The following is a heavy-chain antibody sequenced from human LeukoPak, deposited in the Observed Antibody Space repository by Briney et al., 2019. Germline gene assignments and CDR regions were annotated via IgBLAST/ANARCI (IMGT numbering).Heavy chain of an antibody. CDR1: GYTFTSYG. CDR3: ARGPGIAVAGSNWY. Sequence: EASVTVCCKASGYTFTSYGISWVRQAPGQGLEWMGWISAYNGNTNYAQKLQGRVTMTTDTSTSTAYMELRSLRSDDTAVYYCARGPGIAVAGSNWYWGQGTLVTVSS. V-gene: IGHV1-18*01. D-gene: IGHD6-19*01. J-gene: IGHJ4*02. CDR2: ISAYNGNT.